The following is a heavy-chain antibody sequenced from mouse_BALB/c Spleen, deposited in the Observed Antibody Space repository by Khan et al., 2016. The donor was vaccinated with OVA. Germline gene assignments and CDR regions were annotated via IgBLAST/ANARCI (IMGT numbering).Heavy chain of an antibody. CDR1: GFTFSHFG. V-gene: IGHV5-17*02. Sequence: EVQLQESGGGLVQPGGSRQLSCAASGFTFSHFGMQWVREAREKGLEWVAYVSSGSATIYYADTMKGRFTISRDHHKKTLFLHMTSLRSEDTAMYYVARSRITTWYFDVWGAGTTVTVTS. CDR3: ARSRITTWYFDV. J-gene: IGHJ1*01. CDR2: VSSGSATI. D-gene: IGHD2-4*01.